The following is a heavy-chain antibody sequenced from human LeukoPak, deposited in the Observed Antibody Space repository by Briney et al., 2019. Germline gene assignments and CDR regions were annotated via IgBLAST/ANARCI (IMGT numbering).Heavy chain of an antibody. V-gene: IGHV6-1*01. J-gene: IGHJ5*02. Sequence: SQTLSLTCALSGDSVSSDSAAWNWIRQSPSRGLEWLGRTFYRSKWYNDYALSVKSRITINADTAKNQFSLQLNSVTPEDTAVYYCARDSSGWYMMFDPWGQGTLVTVSS. CDR3: ARDSSGWYMMFDP. D-gene: IGHD6-19*01. CDR2: TFYRSKWYN. CDR1: GDSVSSDSAA.